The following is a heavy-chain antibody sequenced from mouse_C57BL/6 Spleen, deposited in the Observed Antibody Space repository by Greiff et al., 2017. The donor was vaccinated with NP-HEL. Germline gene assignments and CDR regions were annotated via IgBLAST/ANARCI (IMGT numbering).Heavy chain of an antibody. Sequence: VQLQQSGTELVKPGASVKLSCKASGYTFTSYWMHWVKQRPGQGLEWIGNINPSNGGTNYNEKFKSKATLTVDKSSSTAYMQLSSLTSEDSAVYYCARYHFYEYDIAYWGQGTLVTVSA. CDR2: INPSNGGT. J-gene: IGHJ3*01. D-gene: IGHD2-4*01. V-gene: IGHV1-53*01. CDR1: GYTFTSYW. CDR3: ARYHFYEYDIAY.